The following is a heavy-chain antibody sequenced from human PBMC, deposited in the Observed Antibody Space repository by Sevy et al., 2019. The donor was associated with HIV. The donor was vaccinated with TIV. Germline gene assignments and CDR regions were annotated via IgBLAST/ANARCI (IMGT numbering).Heavy chain of an antibody. J-gene: IGHJ5*02. V-gene: IGHV4-59*01. CDR3: ARAPPVRSGDDSLNWFDP. D-gene: IGHD5-12*01. Sequence: SETLSLTCTVSGGSISAYYWSWIRQPPGKPVEYIGYIYYTGSTNYNPSLKSRVTISVDTSKNQFSLKLNSVTAADTAVYFWARAPPVRSGDDSLNWFDPWGQGTLVTVSS. CDR1: GGSISAYY. CDR2: IYYTGST.